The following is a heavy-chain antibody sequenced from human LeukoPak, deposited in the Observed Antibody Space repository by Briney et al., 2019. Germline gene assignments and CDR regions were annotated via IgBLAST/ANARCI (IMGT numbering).Heavy chain of an antibody. CDR1: GLTLSNYW. J-gene: IGHJ4*02. D-gene: IGHD1-26*01. Sequence: GGSLSLSCTASGLTLSNYWMIWVRQAPGKGLQWVAKIKQDGSEKYYVDSVKGRFTISRDNAENSLYLQMNSLRVEDTAVYYCAARSSGNPYFWGQGTLVTVSS. CDR3: AARSSGNPYF. V-gene: IGHV3-7*03. CDR2: IKQDGSEK.